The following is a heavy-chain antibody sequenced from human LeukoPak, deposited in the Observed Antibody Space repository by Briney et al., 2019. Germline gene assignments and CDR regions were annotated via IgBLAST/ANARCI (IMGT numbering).Heavy chain of an antibody. J-gene: IGHJ4*02. CDR2: ISEGGSTT. CDR3: SRSAYYDGSGNYYDY. D-gene: IGHD3-22*01. V-gene: IGHV3-74*01. CDR1: GFTFSSYW. Sequence: GGSLRLSCAASGFTFSSYWMHWVRQAPGKGLVWVSRISEGGSTTTYADSVKGRFTISRDNAKNTLYLQMNGLRAEDTAVYYCSRSAYYDGSGNYYDYWGQGTLVTVSS.